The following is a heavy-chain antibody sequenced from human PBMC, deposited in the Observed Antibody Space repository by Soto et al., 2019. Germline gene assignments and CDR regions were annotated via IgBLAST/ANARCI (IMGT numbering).Heavy chain of an antibody. CDR3: ARGTGNYYYNMDV. CDR1: GFRFSSYG. Sequence: GGSLRLSCAASGFRFSSYGMHWVRQAPGKGLEWVAVIWYDGSNKYDADSVKGRFTISRDNSKNTLYLQMNSLRAEDTAVYYCARGTGNYYYNMDVWGQGTTVTVSS. D-gene: IGHD1-1*01. V-gene: IGHV3-33*01. CDR2: IWYDGSNK. J-gene: IGHJ6*02.